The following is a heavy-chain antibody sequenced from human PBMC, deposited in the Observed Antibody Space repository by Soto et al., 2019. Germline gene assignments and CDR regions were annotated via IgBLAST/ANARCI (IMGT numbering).Heavy chain of an antibody. Sequence: ASVKVSCKVSGYTLTELSMHWVRQAPGKGLEWMGGFDPEDGETIYAQKFQGRVTMTEDTSTDTAYMELSSLRSEDTAVYYCATDRSIGYCCGGSCYRWFDPWGQGTLVTVSS. D-gene: IGHD2-15*01. J-gene: IGHJ5*02. CDR1: GYTLTELS. V-gene: IGHV1-24*01. CDR2: FDPEDGET. CDR3: ATDRSIGYCCGGSCYRWFDP.